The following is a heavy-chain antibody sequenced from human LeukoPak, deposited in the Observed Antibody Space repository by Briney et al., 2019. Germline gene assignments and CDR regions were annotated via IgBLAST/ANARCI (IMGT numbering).Heavy chain of an antibody. CDR1: GGSFSGYY. CDR3: ASLDKSTTYYYDSSGSLLFSV. Sequence: SETLSLTCAVYGGSFSGYYWSWIRQPPGKGLEWIGEINHSGSTNYNPSLKSRVTISVDTSKNQFSLKLSSVTAADTAVYYCASLDKSTTYYYDSSGSLLFSVWGKGTTVTISS. CDR2: INHSGST. D-gene: IGHD3-22*01. J-gene: IGHJ6*04. V-gene: IGHV4-34*01.